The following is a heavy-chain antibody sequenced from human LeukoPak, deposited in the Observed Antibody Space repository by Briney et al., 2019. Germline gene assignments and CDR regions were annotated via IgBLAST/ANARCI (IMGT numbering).Heavy chain of an antibody. J-gene: IGHJ4*02. D-gene: IGHD3-10*01. CDR2: IYYSGST. CDR1: GGSISSSSYY. Sequence: SETLSLTCTVSGGSISSSSYYWGWIRQPPGKGLEWIGSIYYSGSTYYNPSLKSRVTISVDMSKNQFSLKLSSVTAADTAVYYCARPRYYYDLGDYWGQGTLVTVSS. V-gene: IGHV4-39*01. CDR3: ARPRYYYDLGDY.